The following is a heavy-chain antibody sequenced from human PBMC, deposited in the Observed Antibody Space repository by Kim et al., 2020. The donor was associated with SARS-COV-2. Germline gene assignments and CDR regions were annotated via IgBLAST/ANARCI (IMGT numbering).Heavy chain of an antibody. V-gene: IGHV4-59*12. D-gene: IGHD3-22*01. Sequence: SETLSLTCTVSGGSISSYYWSWIRQPPGKGLEWIGYIYYSGSTNYNPSLKSRVTISVDTSKNQFSLTLSSVTAADTAVYNCARAPIYDSSGYYDYWGQGT. CDR2: IYYSGST. CDR1: GGSISSYY. CDR3: ARAPIYDSSGYYDY. J-gene: IGHJ4*02.